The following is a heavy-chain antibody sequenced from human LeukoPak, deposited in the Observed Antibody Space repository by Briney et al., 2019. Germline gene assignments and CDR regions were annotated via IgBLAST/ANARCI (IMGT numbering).Heavy chain of an antibody. CDR2: IIPILGIA. J-gene: IGHJ4*02. V-gene: IGHV1-69*04. Sequence: SVNVSCKASGGTFSSYAISWVRQAPGQGLEWMGRIIPILGIANYAQKFQGRVTITADKSTSTAYMELSSLRSEDTAVYYCARYSSSWYFDYWGQGTLVTVSS. CDR1: GGTFSSYA. D-gene: IGHD6-13*01. CDR3: ARYSSSWYFDY.